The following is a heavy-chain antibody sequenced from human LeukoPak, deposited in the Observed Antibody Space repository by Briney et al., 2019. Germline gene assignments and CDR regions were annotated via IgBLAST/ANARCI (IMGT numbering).Heavy chain of an antibody. Sequence: ASVKVSCKAAGYIFTNYYLHWVRQAPGQGLEWMGIINPGGGSTSYAQKFQGRVTMTRDTSTSKVYMELSSLRSEDTAVYYCTRADFGGNSDYYYYGMDVWGQGTTVTVSS. CDR2: INPGGGST. J-gene: IGHJ6*02. CDR3: TRADFGGNSDYYYYGMDV. V-gene: IGHV1-46*01. D-gene: IGHD4-23*01. CDR1: GYIFTNYY.